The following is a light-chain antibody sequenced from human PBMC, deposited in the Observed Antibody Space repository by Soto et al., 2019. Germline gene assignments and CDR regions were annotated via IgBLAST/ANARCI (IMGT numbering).Light chain of an antibody. CDR2: ATS. CDR3: QQGYSTQWT. V-gene: IGKV1-39*01. J-gene: IGKJ1*01. Sequence: DIQMPQSPSSLSASVGDIVSITCRASQDIRSYLNWYKQKPGKAPELLIYATSNLQSGVPPRFSDSGSGTDFTLTISSLHPEDFATYYCQQGYSTQWTSGHGTKVEIK. CDR1: QDIRSY.